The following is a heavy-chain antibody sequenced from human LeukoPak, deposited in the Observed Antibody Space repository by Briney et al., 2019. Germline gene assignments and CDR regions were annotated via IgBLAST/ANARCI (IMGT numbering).Heavy chain of an antibody. CDR1: GYTFTGYC. J-gene: IGHJ4*02. Sequence: GASVKVSCKASGYTFTGYCMHWVRQAPGQGLEWMGYIYPNSGATKYAQKFQGRVTMTRDTSISTAYMELSRLRSDDTAVYYCGTLLSNGPFDYWGQGSLVTVSS. V-gene: IGHV1-2*02. CDR2: IYPNSGAT. CDR3: GTLLSNGPFDY.